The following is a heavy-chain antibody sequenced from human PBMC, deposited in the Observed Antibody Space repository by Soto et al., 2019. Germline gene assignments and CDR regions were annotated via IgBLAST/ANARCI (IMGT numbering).Heavy chain of an antibody. CDR1: GYTFTSYD. J-gene: IGHJ6*03. CDR2: MNPNSGNT. Sequence: ASVKVSCKASGYTFTSYDINWVRQATGQGLEWMGWMNPNSGNTGYAQKFQGRVTMTRNTSISTAYMELSSLRSEDTAVYYCARGSLVTPRYYYCYYMDVWGKGTTVTVSS. CDR3: ARGSLVTPRYYYCYYMDV. D-gene: IGHD3-9*01. V-gene: IGHV1-8*01.